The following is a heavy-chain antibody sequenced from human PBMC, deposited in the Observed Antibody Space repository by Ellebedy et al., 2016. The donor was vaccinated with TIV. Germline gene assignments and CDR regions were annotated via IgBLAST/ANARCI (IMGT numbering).Heavy chain of an antibody. CDR1: GYTFTKYY. V-gene: IGHV1-46*01. J-gene: IGHJ4*02. CDR2: INPSGGST. D-gene: IGHD6-13*01. Sequence: ASVKVSCKASGYTFTKYYMHWVRQAPGQGLEWMGMINPSGGSTSYAQKFQGRVTMTRDTSTSTVYMELSSLRSEDTAVYYCTCLQLGIADYFDYWGQGTLVTVSS. CDR3: TCLQLGIADYFDY.